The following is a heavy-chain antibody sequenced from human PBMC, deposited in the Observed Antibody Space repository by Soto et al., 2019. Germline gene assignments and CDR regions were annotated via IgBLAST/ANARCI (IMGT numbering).Heavy chain of an antibody. D-gene: IGHD2-2*01. CDR3: ARARFSTSTRWYHYFDF. V-gene: IGHV4-59*01. J-gene: IGHJ4*02. CDR2: IYNNATT. CDR1: GGSLSSSS. Sequence: SQTLSLTCTVSGGSLSSSSWRWIRQPPGRGLEWIWYIYNNATTDYNPSLKSRVTISVDTAKNNFSLKMRSVTPADTAVYYCARARFSTSTRWYHYFDFGGQGTLVNVSS.